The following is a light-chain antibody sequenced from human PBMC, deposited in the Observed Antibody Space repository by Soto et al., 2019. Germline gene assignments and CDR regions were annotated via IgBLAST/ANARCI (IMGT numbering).Light chain of an antibody. Sequence: QSVLTQPPSASGAPGQRVTISCSGRSSNIGRNYVDWYQQLPGTAPKVLIYGNNQRPSGVPDRFSGSKSGTSASLAISGLRSEDEADYYCAAWDDSLSVVFGGGTKLTVL. V-gene: IGLV1-47*02. J-gene: IGLJ3*02. CDR3: AAWDDSLSVV. CDR1: SSNIGRNY. CDR2: GNN.